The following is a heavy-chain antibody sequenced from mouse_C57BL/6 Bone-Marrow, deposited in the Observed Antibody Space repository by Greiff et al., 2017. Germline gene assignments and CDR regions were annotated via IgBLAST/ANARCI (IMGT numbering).Heavy chain of an antibody. Sequence: QVQLQQSGPELVKPGASVKISCKASGYTFTDYYINWVKQRPGQGLEWIGWIYPGSGNTKYNEKFKGKATLPVDTSSSTAYMQLSSLTSEDSAVYFCARRDYYYGSSHGGYFDVWGTGTTVTVSS. D-gene: IGHD1-1*01. CDR2: IYPGSGNT. J-gene: IGHJ1*03. V-gene: IGHV1-84*01. CDR3: ARRDYYYGSSHGGYFDV. CDR1: GYTFTDYY.